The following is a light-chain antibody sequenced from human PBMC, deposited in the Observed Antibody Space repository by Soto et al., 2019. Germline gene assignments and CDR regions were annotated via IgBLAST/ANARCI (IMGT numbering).Light chain of an antibody. Sequence: DIQMTQSPSSVSASVGDRVTISCRASEDINSRLAWYQQKPGKAPKLLIYDASSLESGVPSRFSGSGSGTEFTLTISSLQPDDFATYYCQQYNSYSYTFGQGTKVDIK. CDR2: DAS. J-gene: IGKJ2*01. CDR1: EDINSR. CDR3: QQYNSYSYT. V-gene: IGKV1-5*01.